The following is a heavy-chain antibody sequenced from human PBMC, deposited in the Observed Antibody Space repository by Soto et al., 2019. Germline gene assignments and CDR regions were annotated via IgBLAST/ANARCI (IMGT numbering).Heavy chain of an antibody. CDR1: GGTFSSYT. J-gene: IGHJ3*02. V-gene: IGHV1-69*02. CDR3: ARFGRFGEFDAFDI. D-gene: IGHD3-10*01. Sequence: SVKVSCKASGGTFSSYTSSWVRQAPGQGLEWMGRIIPILGIANYAQKFQGRVTITADKSTSTAYMELSSLRSEDTAVYYCARFGRFGEFDAFDIWGQGTMVTVSS. CDR2: IIPILGIA.